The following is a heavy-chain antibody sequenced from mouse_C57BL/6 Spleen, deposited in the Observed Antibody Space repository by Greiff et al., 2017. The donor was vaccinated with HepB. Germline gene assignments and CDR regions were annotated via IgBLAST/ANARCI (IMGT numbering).Heavy chain of an antibody. D-gene: IGHD2-1*01. Sequence: EVHLVESGPELVKPGASVKISCKASGYSFTDYNMNWVKQSNGKSLEWIGVINPNYGTTSYNQKFKGKATLTVDQSSSTAYMQLNSLTSEDSAVYYCARGGALYGNWDYAMDYWGQGTSVTVSS. J-gene: IGHJ4*01. CDR2: INPNYGTT. CDR3: ARGGALYGNWDYAMDY. V-gene: IGHV1-39*01. CDR1: GYSFTDYN.